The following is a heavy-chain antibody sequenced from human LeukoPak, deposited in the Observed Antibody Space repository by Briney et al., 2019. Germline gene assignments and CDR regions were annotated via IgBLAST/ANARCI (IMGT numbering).Heavy chain of an antibody. J-gene: IGHJ4*02. D-gene: IGHD6-13*01. V-gene: IGHV4-59*01. CDR2: IYNSGST. CDR3: ARENSNSWYLDY. CDR1: GGSISPYS. Sequence: PSETLSLTCTVSGGSISPYSWSWIRQPPGKGLETLGYIYNSGSTNYNPSLKSRVTISVDTSKNQCSLKLSSVTAADTAVYYCARENSNSWYLDYWGQGTLVTVSS.